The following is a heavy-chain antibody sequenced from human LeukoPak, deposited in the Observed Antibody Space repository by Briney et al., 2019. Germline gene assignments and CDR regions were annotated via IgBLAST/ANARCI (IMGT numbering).Heavy chain of an antibody. CDR3: ARHLYYGFDY. J-gene: IGHJ4*02. CDR2: IHPGDSST. V-gene: IGHV5-51*01. D-gene: IGHD3-10*01. Sequence: GEFLKISCKGSGYSFTSHWIGWVRQMPGKGLEWVAIIHPGDSSTRYSPSSQGQVTISADKSINTAYLQWSSLKDSDTAMYYCARHLYYGFDYWSQGTLVTVSS. CDR1: GYSFTSHW.